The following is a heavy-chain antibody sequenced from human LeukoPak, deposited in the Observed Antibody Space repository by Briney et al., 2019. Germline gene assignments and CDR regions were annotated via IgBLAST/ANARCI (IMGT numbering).Heavy chain of an antibody. Sequence: SETLSLTCNVSGGSISSYYWSWIRQPPGKGLEWIGYISYSGSTNYNPSLKSRLTISVDTSKSQFSLKLSSVTAADTAVYYCARRGFYYGSVTYFTNYWGQGTLVTVSS. CDR3: ARRGFYYGSVTYFTNY. CDR2: ISYSGST. V-gene: IGHV4-59*12. J-gene: IGHJ4*02. D-gene: IGHD3-10*01. CDR1: GGSISSYY.